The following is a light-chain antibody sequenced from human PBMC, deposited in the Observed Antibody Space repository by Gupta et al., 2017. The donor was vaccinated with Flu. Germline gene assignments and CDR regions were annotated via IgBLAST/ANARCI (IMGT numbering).Light chain of an antibody. CDR2: FAS. CDR1: QTIGTF. Sequence: PSSLSASVGDRVSITCRASQTIGTFLNWYQQKPGKAPKLLISFASTLQSGVPSRFSGSGSGTGFTLTINGLQPEDFATYSCQQSDTAPLSFAGGTKVEIK. V-gene: IGKV1-39*01. CDR3: QQSDTAPLS. J-gene: IGKJ4*01.